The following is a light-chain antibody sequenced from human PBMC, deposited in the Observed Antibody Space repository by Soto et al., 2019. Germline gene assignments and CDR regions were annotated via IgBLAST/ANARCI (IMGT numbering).Light chain of an antibody. V-gene: IGLV7-46*01. Sequence: QAVVTQDTSLTVSPGGTVTLTCGSSTGPVTSGHYPYWFQRKPGQVPRTLIYDTSNKHSWTPARFSGSLLGGKAVLTLSGAQAEDEAEYYCLLYYTDGRRVFGGGTKVTVL. CDR1: TGPVTSGHY. J-gene: IGLJ2*01. CDR2: DTS. CDR3: LLYYTDGRRV.